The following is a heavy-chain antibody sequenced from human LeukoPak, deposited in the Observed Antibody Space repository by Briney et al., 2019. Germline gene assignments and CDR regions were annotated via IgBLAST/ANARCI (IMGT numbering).Heavy chain of an antibody. D-gene: IGHD3-10*01. J-gene: IGHJ6*02. V-gene: IGHV3-30*18. CDR2: ISYDGSNK. CDR3: AKDPVSGSGSYYFYYYYGMDV. CDR1: GXTFSSYG. Sequence: GGSLRLSCAASGXTFSSYGMHWVRQAPGKGLEWVAVISYDGSNKYYADSVKGRFTISRDNSKNTLYLQMNSLRAEDTAVYYCAKDPVSGSGSYYFYYYYGMDVWGQGTTVTVSS.